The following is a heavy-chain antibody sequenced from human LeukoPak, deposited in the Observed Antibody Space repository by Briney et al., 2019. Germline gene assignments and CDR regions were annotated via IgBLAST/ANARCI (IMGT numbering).Heavy chain of an antibody. CDR1: GFNFNNYV. D-gene: IGHD6-13*01. Sequence: GGSLRLSCAASGFNFNNYVMHWVRQAPGKGLEWVTEISFDGRKKTYVDSVKGRFTISRDSPKNTVYLQMDSLRAEDAAVYYCASSSSWYYFDYWGQGTLVTVSS. J-gene: IGHJ4*02. V-gene: IGHV3-30*03. CDR3: ASSSSWYYFDY. CDR2: ISFDGRKK.